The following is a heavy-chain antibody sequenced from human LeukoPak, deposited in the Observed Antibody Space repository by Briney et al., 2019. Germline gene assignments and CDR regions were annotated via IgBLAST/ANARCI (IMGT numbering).Heavy chain of an antibody. CDR3: ARDKYSSGPDYFFEY. CDR1: GYTFTSYA. V-gene: IGHV1-3*01. D-gene: IGHD6-19*01. Sequence: GASVKVSCKASGYTFTSYAMHWVRQAPGQRLEWMGWINAGNGNTKYSQKFQGRVTITRDTSASTAYMELRSLTSDDTAVYFCARDKYSSGPDYFFEYWGQGTLVTVSS. CDR2: INAGNGNT. J-gene: IGHJ4*02.